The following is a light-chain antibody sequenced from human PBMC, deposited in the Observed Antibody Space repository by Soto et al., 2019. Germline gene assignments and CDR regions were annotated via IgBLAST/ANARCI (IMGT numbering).Light chain of an antibody. CDR3: QQSYTTVSIT. V-gene: IGKV1-39*01. CDR2: AAS. J-gene: IGKJ5*01. CDR1: QSISRN. Sequence: DIQMNQSPSSLSASVGDRVTITCRASQSISRNLNWYQHKPGKAPKLLIYAASSLQNGVPSRFSGSGSGTDFTLSISSLQPEDFATYYCQQSYTTVSITFGQGTLLELK.